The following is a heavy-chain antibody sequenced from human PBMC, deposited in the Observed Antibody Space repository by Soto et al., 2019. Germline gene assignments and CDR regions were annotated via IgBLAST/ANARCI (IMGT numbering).Heavy chain of an antibody. CDR2: IDPSDSQT. Sequence: GESLKISCKGSGYSFAGYWITWVRQKPGKGLEWMGRIDPSDSQTYYSPSFRGHVTISATKSITTVFLQWSSLRASDTAMYYCARQIYDSDNGPNFQYYFDSWGQGTPVTVSS. CDR3: ARQIYDSDNGPNFQYYFDS. J-gene: IGHJ4*02. CDR1: GYSFAGYW. V-gene: IGHV5-10-1*01. D-gene: IGHD3-22*01.